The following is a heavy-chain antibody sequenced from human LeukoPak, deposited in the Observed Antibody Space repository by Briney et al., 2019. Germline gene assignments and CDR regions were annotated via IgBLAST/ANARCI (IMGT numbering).Heavy chain of an antibody. CDR1: GYTFTGYY. CDR2: INPNSGGT. V-gene: IGHV1-2*02. D-gene: IGHD6-19*01. CDR3: ARDAGIAVAGPMYYFDY. J-gene: IGHJ4*02. Sequence: GASVKVSCKASGYTFTGYYMHWVRQAPGQGLEWMGWINPNSGGTNYAQKFQGRVTMTRDTSISTAYMELSRLRSDDTAVYYCARDAGIAVAGPMYYFDYWGQGTLVTVSS.